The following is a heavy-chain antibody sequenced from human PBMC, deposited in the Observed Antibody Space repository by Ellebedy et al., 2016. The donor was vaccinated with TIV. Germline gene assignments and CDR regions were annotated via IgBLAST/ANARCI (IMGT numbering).Heavy chain of an antibody. CDR2: IKDDGSET. CDR1: GFTFSRHY. J-gene: IGHJ4*02. V-gene: IGHV3-74*01. D-gene: IGHD4-23*01. Sequence: GESLKISCVASGFTFSRHYMHWVRQAPGKGLVWVSRIKDDGSETSYVDSVKGRFIISRDNAKNTLYFQMNSLRVEDTAMYYCARDGAVPGGKGDYWGQGTLVIVSS. CDR3: ARDGAVPGGKGDY.